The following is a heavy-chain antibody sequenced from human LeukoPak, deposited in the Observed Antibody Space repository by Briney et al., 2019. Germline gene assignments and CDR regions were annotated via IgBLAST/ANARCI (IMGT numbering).Heavy chain of an antibody. CDR2: INPNSSDT. J-gene: IGHJ4*02. Sequence: ASVTDSCKASRYTFTGYYMHWVRQAAGQGLEWMGWINPNSSDTKYAQKFQGRVTMTRDTFISTAYMELSRMKADDTAVYYCATQRRSYLGGTDFDYWGQGALVTVSS. CDR3: ATQRRSYLGGTDFDY. CDR1: RYTFTGYY. V-gene: IGHV1-2*02. D-gene: IGHD3-16*01.